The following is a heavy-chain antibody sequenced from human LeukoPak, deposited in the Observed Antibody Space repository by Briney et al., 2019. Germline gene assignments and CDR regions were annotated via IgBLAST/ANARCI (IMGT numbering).Heavy chain of an antibody. CDR2: ISYDGSNK. CDR1: GFTFSSYA. Sequence: GRSLRLSCAASGFTFSSYAMHWVRQAPGKGLEWVAVISYDGSNKYYADSVKGRFTISRDNSKNTLYLQMNSLRAEDTAVYYCAKDRGIDAFDIWGQGTMVTSLQ. CDR3: AKDRGIDAFDI. D-gene: IGHD1-14*01. J-gene: IGHJ3*02. V-gene: IGHV3-30-3*01.